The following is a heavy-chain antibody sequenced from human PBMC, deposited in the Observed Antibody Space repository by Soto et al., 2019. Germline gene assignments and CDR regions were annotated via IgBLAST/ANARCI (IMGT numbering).Heavy chain of an antibody. CDR1: GFTFSSYA. Sequence: QVQLVESGGGVVQPGRSLRLSCAASGFTFSSYAMHWVRQAPGKGLEWVAVISYDGSNKYYADSVKGRFTISRDNSKNRVYLQMNSLRGEDTAVDYGARAGGGGDSSSSCLDYWGQGTLVTVSS. CDR3: ARAGGGGDSSSSCLDY. CDR2: ISYDGSNK. D-gene: IGHD6-6*01. V-gene: IGHV3-30-3*01. J-gene: IGHJ4*02.